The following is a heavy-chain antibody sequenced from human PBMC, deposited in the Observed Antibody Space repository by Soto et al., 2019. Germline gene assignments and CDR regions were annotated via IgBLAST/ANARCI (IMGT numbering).Heavy chain of an antibody. Sequence: QVQLQESGPGLVKPSETLSLTCTVSGGSISSYYWSWIRLPPGKGLEYIGYIYHSDSANYNPSLARRVTISADTSKIQVSLKFRAVTAADTAVYYCTRGLGEQEGYGMDVWGQGTAVTVS. D-gene: IGHD3-16*01. CDR1: GGSISSYY. V-gene: IGHV4-59*08. CDR2: IYHSDSA. J-gene: IGHJ6*02. CDR3: TRGLGEQEGYGMDV.